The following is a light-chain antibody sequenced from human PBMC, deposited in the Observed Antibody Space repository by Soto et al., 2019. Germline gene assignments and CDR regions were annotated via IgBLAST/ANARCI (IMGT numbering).Light chain of an antibody. V-gene: IGKV1-33*01. Sequence: DVQMTQSPSSLSASIGDRVTITCQASQDIRNYLNWYQQKPGKAPDLLIHYASNLETGVPSRFSGSGSGTVFTVTISSVQPEDSATYYCQQYDKLVTFGQGTKV. CDR3: QQYDKLVT. CDR1: QDIRNY. J-gene: IGKJ1*01. CDR2: YAS.